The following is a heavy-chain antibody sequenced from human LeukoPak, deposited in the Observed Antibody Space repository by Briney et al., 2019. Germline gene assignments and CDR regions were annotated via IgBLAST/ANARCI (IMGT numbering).Heavy chain of an antibody. Sequence: SETLSLTCAVYGESSIGYYWSWIRQPPGKGLEWIGEINDSGSTNYNSGSTNYNPSLKSRVTISVDTSKNQFSLKLSSVTAADTAVYYCARHTRYNWKSYWGQGTLVTVSS. J-gene: IGHJ4*02. CDR1: GESSIGYY. D-gene: IGHD1-20*01. V-gene: IGHV4-34*01. CDR3: ARHTRYNWKSY. CDR2: INDSGSTNYNSGST.